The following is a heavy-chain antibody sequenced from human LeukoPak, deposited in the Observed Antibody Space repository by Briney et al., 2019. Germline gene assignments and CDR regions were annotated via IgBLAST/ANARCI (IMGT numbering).Heavy chain of an antibody. V-gene: IGHV4-59*02. D-gene: IGHD3-10*01. Sequence: SETLSLTCTVSGGSVSNYYWSWIRQSPGKGLEWIGYIYYTETSYNPSLKSRVTISADTSKNQFSLKLSSVTAADTAVYYCARLGYYGSGSYYITPYYYMDVWGKGTTVTISS. CDR2: IYYTET. J-gene: IGHJ6*03. CDR3: ARLGYYGSGSYYITPYYYMDV. CDR1: GGSVSNYY.